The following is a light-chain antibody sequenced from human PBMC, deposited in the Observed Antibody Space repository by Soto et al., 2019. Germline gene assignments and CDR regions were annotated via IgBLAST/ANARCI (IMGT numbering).Light chain of an antibody. CDR1: SSNIGAGYD. Sequence: QSVLTQPPSVSGAPGQRVTISCTESSSNIGAGYDVHWYQQLPGTAPKLLISGNGNRPSGVPDRFSGSKSGPSASLAITCLQAEDEADYYCQSYDSSLSGWVFGGGTKLTVL. CDR2: GNG. J-gene: IGLJ3*02. V-gene: IGLV1-40*01. CDR3: QSYDSSLSGWV.